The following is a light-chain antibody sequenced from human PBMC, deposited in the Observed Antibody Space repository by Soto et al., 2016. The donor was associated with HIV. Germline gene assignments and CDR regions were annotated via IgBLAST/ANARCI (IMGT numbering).Light chain of an antibody. V-gene: IGLV3-19*01. CDR1: SLRKYF. Sequence: SSELTQDPAVSVALGQTVKITCQGDSLRKYFATWYQQKPGQAPILVIYGKNKRPSGIPDRFSGSSSGNTGSLTISGAQAEDEADHYCNSRDNDRVLFGGGTKLTVL. CDR3: NSRDNDRVL. CDR2: GKN. J-gene: IGLJ2*01.